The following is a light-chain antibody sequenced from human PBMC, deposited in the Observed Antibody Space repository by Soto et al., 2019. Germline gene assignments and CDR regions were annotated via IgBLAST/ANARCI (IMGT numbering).Light chain of an antibody. CDR3: TSYAGSNIPVV. J-gene: IGLJ2*01. Sequence: QSALTQPPSASGSPGQSVSISCTGTSSDVGGYNFVSWYQQHPGKAPKLMIYEVTKRPSGVPDRFSGSKSGNTASLTVSGLQAEDEPDYYCTSYAGSNIPVVFGGGTKVTVL. V-gene: IGLV2-8*01. CDR2: EVT. CDR1: SSDVGGYNF.